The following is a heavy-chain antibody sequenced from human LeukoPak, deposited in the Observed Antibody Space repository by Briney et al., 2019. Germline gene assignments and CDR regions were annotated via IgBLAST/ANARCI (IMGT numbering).Heavy chain of an antibody. V-gene: IGHV3-30*02. J-gene: IGHJ4*02. CDR3: AKLISPYDS. CDR2: IRYDGNNK. CDR1: GSPFSTYG. Sequence: PGGSLRLSCAASGSPFSTYGMHWVRQAPGKGLEWVAFIRYDGNNKYYADSVKGRFTISRDNSKNTLYLQMNSLRAEDTAVYYCAKLISPYDSWGQGILVTVSS.